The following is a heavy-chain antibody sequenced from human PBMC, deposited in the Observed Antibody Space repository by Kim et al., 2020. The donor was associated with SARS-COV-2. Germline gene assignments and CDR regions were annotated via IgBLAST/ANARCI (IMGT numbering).Heavy chain of an antibody. V-gene: IGHV3-48*03. D-gene: IGHD6-6*01. Sequence: STIYYADAVKARFTISRDNAKNSLYLQMNSLRAEDTAVYYCARESIDIDYWGQGTLVTVSS. J-gene: IGHJ4*02. CDR3: ARESIDIDY. CDR2: STI.